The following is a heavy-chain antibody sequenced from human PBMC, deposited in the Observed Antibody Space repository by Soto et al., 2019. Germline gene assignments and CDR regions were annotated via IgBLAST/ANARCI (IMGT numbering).Heavy chain of an antibody. V-gene: IGHV1-18*01. D-gene: IGHD2-21*01. J-gene: IGHJ3*02. CDR3: ARGRIVASIHDAFEI. CDR1: GYDFTSYG. Sequence: QGQFLQSGDEVKKPGASVRVSCRASGYDFTSYGISWVRQAPGQGLEWVSWISAYNGKRDTAQKFQGRVTMTLDTSTDTAHMELGDLTSADTAVYYCARGRIVASIHDAFEIWGQGTMVAVSS. CDR2: ISAYNGKR.